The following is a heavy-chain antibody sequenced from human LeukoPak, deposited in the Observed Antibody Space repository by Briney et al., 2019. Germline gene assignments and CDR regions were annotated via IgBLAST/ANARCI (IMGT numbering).Heavy chain of an antibody. CDR1: TCTFSSYG. V-gene: IGHV3-33*06. CDR2: IWYDGSNK. J-gene: IGHJ6*03. CDR3: AKDGPAAAGSTWNYYYYYYMDV. Sequence: PARSLRLSCAASTCTFSSYGMHWVRQAPGKWLEWVAGIWYDGSNKYYADSVKGRFTISRDNSKNTVYLQMNSLRAEDTAVYYSAKDGPAAAGSTWNYYYYYYMDVWGKGTTVTVSS. D-gene: IGHD6-13*01.